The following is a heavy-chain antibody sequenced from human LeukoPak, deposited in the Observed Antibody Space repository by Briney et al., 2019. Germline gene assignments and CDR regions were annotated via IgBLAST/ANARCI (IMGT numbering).Heavy chain of an antibody. CDR2: IYYSGST. J-gene: IGHJ4*02. CDR3: ARLAVAAAGTFDY. V-gene: IGHV4-39*01. Sequence: SETLSLTCTVSGGSISSSSYYWGWIRQPPGKGLEWIGSIYYSGSTYYNPSLKSLVTISVDTSKHQFSLKLSSVTAADTAVYYCARLAVAAAGTFDYWGQGTLVTVSS. CDR1: GGSISSSSYY. D-gene: IGHD6-13*01.